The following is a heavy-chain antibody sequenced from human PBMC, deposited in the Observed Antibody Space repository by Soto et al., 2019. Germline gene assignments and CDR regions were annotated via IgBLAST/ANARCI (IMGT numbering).Heavy chain of an antibody. V-gene: IGHV3-30*03. J-gene: IGHJ4*02. Sequence: QVQLVESVGGVVQPGGSLRLSCAASEFIFSGYGMHWVRQSPGEGLEWVAILANDGSYQYYAESVKGRFTISRDNSKNTLHLQMDSLRPEDTDVYYCARSIGGSSYYPPDYWRQGTLVTVSS. CDR3: ARSIGGSSYYPPDY. CDR1: EFIFSGYG. D-gene: IGHD2-15*01. CDR2: LANDGSYQ.